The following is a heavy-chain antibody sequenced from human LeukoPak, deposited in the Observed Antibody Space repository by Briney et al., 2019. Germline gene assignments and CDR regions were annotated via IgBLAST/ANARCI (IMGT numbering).Heavy chain of an antibody. D-gene: IGHD1-26*01. CDR3: ARAPGNYYLDY. Sequence: ASVKVSCKASGYTFTDYYMHWERQAPGQGLEWMGWINPNSGGTNYAQKFQGRVTMTRDTSISTAYMELSRLRSDDTAVYYCARAPGNYYLDYWGQGTLVTVSS. CDR1: GYTFTDYY. V-gene: IGHV1-2*02. J-gene: IGHJ4*02. CDR2: INPNSGGT.